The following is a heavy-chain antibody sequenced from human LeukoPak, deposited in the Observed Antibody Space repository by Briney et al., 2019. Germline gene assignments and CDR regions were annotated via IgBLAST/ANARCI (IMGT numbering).Heavy chain of an antibody. CDR1: GFTFSSYS. Sequence: GGSLRLSCAASGFTFSSYSMNWVRQAPGKGLEWVSYISRSNTIYYADSVKGRFTVSRDNSKNTLYLQMNSLRAEDTAVYYCAKRITMIVVVITEAFDIWGQGTMVTVSS. J-gene: IGHJ3*02. D-gene: IGHD3-22*01. CDR2: ISRSNTI. V-gene: IGHV3-48*01. CDR3: AKRITMIVVVITEAFDI.